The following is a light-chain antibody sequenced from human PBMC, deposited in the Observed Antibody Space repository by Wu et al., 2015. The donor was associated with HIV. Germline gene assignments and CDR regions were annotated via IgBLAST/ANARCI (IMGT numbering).Light chain of an antibody. CDR1: QTVPNNY. V-gene: IGKV3-20*01. CDR2: GAS. J-gene: IGKJ2*01. Sequence: EIVLTRSPGTLSLSPGERATLSCRASQTVPNNYLAWYQHKPGQAPRRLIYGASRRATGIPDRFSGSGSGTDLTLTINRLEPEDFAVYFCLQYGRSPQTFGQGTELEIK. CDR3: LQYGRSPQT.